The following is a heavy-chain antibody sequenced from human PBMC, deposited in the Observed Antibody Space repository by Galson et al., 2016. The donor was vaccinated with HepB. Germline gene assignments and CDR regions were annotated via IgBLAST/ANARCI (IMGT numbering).Heavy chain of an antibody. Sequence: SLRLSCAASGFTFSSYEMNWVRQAPGKGLEWVSYISSSGSTIYYADSVKGRFTISRDNAENSRYLQMNSLRAEDTAVYYCAREYSYGYYYFYGVDVWGQGTTVTVSS. CDR1: GFTFSSYE. D-gene: IGHD5-18*01. CDR2: ISSSGSTI. V-gene: IGHV3-48*03. J-gene: IGHJ6*02. CDR3: AREYSYGYYYFYGVDV.